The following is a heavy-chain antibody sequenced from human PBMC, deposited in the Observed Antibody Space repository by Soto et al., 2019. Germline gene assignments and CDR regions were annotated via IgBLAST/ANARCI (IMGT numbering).Heavy chain of an antibody. V-gene: IGHV4-34*01. CDR1: GGSFSGYY. CDR2: INHSGST. CDR3: AISNYYYYYMAV. J-gene: IGHJ6*03. Sequence: SETLSLTCAVYGGSFSGYYWSWIRQPPGKGLEWIGEINHSGSTNYNPSLKSRVTISVDTSKNQFSLKLSSVTAADTAVYYCAISNYYYYYMAVWGKGTTVTVSS.